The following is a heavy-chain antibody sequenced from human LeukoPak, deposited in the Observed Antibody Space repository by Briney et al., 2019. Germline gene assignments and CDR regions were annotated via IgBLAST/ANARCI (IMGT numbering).Heavy chain of an antibody. CDR3: AREGSSGYYYFDY. D-gene: IGHD3-22*01. CDR1: GYTFTGYY. CDR2: MNPNSGNT. V-gene: IGHV1-8*02. J-gene: IGHJ4*02. Sequence: ASVKVSCKASGYTFTGYYMHWVRQAPGQGLEWMGWMNPNSGNTGYAQKFQGRVTMTRNTSISTAYMELSSLRSEDTAVYFCAREGSSGYYYFDYWGQGTLVTVSS.